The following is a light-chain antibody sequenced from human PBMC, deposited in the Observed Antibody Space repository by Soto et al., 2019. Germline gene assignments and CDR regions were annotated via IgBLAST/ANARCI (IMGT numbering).Light chain of an antibody. CDR3: QQRSNWPPIT. CDR2: DAS. V-gene: IGKV3-11*01. J-gene: IGKJ5*01. CDR1: QSVSSY. Sequence: EIVMTQSASTLSVYPGERATLSCRASQSVSSYLAWYQQKPGQAPRLLIYDASNRATGIPARFSGSGSGTDFTLTVSSLEPEDFAVYYCQQRSNWPPITFGQGTRLEIK.